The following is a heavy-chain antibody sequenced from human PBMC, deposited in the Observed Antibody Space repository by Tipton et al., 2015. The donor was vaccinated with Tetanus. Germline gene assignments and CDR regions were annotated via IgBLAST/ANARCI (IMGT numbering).Heavy chain of an antibody. CDR3: ARRGGDFLTGYYDS. V-gene: IGHV4-39*01. CDR2: IYVSGTT. D-gene: IGHD3-9*01. J-gene: IGHJ4*02. Sequence: LRLSCTVSGGSISGSEYYWGWIRQPPGKGLEWIGSIYVSGTTYYFPSLKSRVTISIDTSMNQLSLKLSSVTAADTAVYYCARRGGDFLTGYYDSWGQGTPVIVSS. CDR1: GGSISGSEYY.